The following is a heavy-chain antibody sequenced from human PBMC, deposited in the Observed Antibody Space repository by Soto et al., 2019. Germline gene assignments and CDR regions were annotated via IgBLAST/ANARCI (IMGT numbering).Heavy chain of an antibody. Sequence: RRLSCPASGFSCSGYAMSWVRQAPGKGLEWVSTISGSGSSTYYADSVKGRFTISRDNSKKTLYVQMNSPRAEDTAVYYCAKMSDFWSGSPTYHFDYWGQGTHVTVSS. V-gene: IGHV3-23*01. D-gene: IGHD3-3*01. CDR1: GFSCSGYA. J-gene: IGHJ4*02. CDR2: ISGSGSST. CDR3: AKMSDFWSGSPTYHFDY.